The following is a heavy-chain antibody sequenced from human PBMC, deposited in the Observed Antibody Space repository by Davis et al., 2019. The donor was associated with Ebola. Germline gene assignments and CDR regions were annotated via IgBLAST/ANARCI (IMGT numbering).Heavy chain of an antibody. CDR3: AKGAGEYQLLNWFDP. D-gene: IGHD2-2*01. V-gene: IGHV3-23*01. J-gene: IGHJ5*02. Sequence: GESLKISCVASGFTFSRYAMSWVRQAPGRGLEWVSAITGSDGSAYCADSVKGRFTISRDNSKNTLYLQMNSLRAEDTAVYYCAKGAGEYQLLNWFDPWGQGTLVTVSS. CDR1: GFTFSRYA. CDR2: ITGSDGSA.